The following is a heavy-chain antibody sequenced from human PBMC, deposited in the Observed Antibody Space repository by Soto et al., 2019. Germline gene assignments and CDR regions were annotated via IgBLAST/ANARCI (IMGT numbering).Heavy chain of an antibody. Sequence: EVQLVESGGGLVQPGGSLRLSCAASGFTLGTYWMNWVHQAPGKGLEWVANIKQDGSEKNYMDSVKGRFTISRDNAKNSLYLQMSSLRDEDTAVYYCATVVGQWEISLWGRGTLVTVSS. V-gene: IGHV3-7*01. D-gene: IGHD1-26*01. CDR2: IKQDGSEK. CDR3: ATVVGQWEISL. CDR1: GFTLGTYW. J-gene: IGHJ2*01.